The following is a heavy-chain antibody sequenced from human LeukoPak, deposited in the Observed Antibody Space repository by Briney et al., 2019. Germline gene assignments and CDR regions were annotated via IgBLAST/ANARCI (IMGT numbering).Heavy chain of an antibody. CDR3: AREADRRGYYYDSSGYYLDY. Sequence: SAKVSCKASGGTFSSYAISWVRQAPGQGLEWMGRIIPIFGIANYAQKFQGRVTITADKSTSTAYMELSSLRSEDTAVYYCAREADRRGYYYDSSGYYLDYWGQGTLVTVSS. J-gene: IGHJ4*02. CDR2: IIPIFGIA. D-gene: IGHD3-22*01. V-gene: IGHV1-69*04. CDR1: GGTFSSYA.